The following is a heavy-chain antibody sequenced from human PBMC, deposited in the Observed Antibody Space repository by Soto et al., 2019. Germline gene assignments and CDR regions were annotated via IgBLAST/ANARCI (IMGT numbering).Heavy chain of an antibody. D-gene: IGHD5-12*01. CDR3: ATRSGYSGYDVAFDI. V-gene: IGHV3-23*01. Sequence: PGGSLRLSCAASGFTFSSYAMSWVRQPPGKGLEWVSAISGSVGSTYYADSVKGRFTISRDNSKNTLYLQMNSRRAEDTAVYYCATRSGYSGYDVAFDIWGQGTMVTVSS. CDR1: GFTFSSYA. J-gene: IGHJ3*02. CDR2: ISGSVGST.